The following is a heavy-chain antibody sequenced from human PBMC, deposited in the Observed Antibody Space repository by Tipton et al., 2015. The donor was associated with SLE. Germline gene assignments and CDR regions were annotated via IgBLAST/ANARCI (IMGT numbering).Heavy chain of an antibody. D-gene: IGHD1-26*01. CDR2: IYNTGST. V-gene: IGHV4-59*08. CDR1: GGSISTYS. Sequence: PGLVKPSETLSLGCTVSGGSISTYSWNWIRQPPGKGLEWIGHIYNTGSTNYNPSLKSRVTISVDTSKNQFFLKLSSVTAADTAVYYCMRQTSRFLVRSSNTWGQGTLVTVSS. J-gene: IGHJ4*02. CDR3: MRQTSRFLVRSSNT.